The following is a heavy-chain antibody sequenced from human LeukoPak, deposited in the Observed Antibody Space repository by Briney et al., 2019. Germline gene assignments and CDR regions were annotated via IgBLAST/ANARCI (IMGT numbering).Heavy chain of an antibody. CDR2: NKTRPDNYAT. V-gene: IGHV3-73*01. CDR3: TRLDDFLTGFDC. D-gene: IGHD3-9*01. Sequence: GGSLRLSCAASGFSFSASAIHWVRQPSGKGLEWVGRNKTRPDNYATAFAASVKGRFTISRDDSKNPAYLQMDSLKTEDTAVYYCTRLDDFLTGFDCWGQGTLVTVSS. J-gene: IGHJ4*02. CDR1: GFSFSASA.